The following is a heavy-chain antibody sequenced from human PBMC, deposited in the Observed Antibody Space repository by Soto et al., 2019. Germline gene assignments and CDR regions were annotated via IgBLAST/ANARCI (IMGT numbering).Heavy chain of an antibody. J-gene: IGHJ4*02. CDR2: IHYNGNT. D-gene: IGHD5-12*01. V-gene: IGHV4-59*01. CDR1: GDSISAYS. Sequence: PSETLSLTCTVSGDSISAYSWSWVRQPPGKGLEWIGNIHYNGNTKYSPSLKSRVTMSVDTSKNHFSLRLISVTAADTAIYFCAREGNLGRWLQPRDFWGQGALVTVS. CDR3: AREGNLGRWLQPRDF.